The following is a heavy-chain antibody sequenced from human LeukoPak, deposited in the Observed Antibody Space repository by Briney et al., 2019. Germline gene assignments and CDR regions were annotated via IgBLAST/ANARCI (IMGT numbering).Heavy chain of an antibody. CDR2: IYSGGST. D-gene: IGHD3-9*01. Sequence: PGGSPRLSCAASGFTVSSNYMSWVRQAPGKGLEWVSVIYSGGSTYYADSVKGRFTISRDNSKNTLYLQMNSLRAEDTAVYYCARVGFGPYYDILTGYRDYWGQGTLVTVSS. CDR1: GFTVSSNY. J-gene: IGHJ4*02. CDR3: ARVGFGPYYDILTGYRDY. V-gene: IGHV3-53*01.